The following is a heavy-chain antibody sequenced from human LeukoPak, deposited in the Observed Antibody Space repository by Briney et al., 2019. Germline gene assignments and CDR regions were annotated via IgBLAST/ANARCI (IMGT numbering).Heavy chain of an antibody. D-gene: IGHD3-22*01. J-gene: IGHJ4*02. CDR3: ARVGYITYYYDSSGYYPYYFDY. CDR1: XXTXSSYW. Sequence: XXCXXSXXTXSSYWXSWVRQAPGKGLEWVANIKQDGSEKYYVDSVKGRFTISRDNAKNSLYLQMNSLRAEDTAVYYCARVGYITYYYDSSGYYPYYFDYWGQGTLVTVSS. V-gene: IGHV3-7*01. CDR2: IKQDGSEK.